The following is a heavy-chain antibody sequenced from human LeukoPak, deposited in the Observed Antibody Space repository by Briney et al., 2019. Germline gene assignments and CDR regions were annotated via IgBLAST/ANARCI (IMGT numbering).Heavy chain of an antibody. J-gene: IGHJ5*02. D-gene: IGHD5-18*01. CDR1: GYTFTSYD. CDR3: ARGRRVDTAMAEYNWFDP. CDR2: MNPNSGNT. V-gene: IGHV1-8*01. Sequence: EASVKVSCKASGYTFTSYDINWVRQATGQGLEWMGWMNPNSGNTGYAQKFQGRVTMTRNTSISTAYMELSSLRSEDTAVYYCARGRRVDTAMAEYNWFDPWGQGTLVTVSS.